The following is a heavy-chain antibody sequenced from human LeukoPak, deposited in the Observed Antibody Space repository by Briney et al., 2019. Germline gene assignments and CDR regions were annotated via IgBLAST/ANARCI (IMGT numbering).Heavy chain of an antibody. CDR2: SSSSSSYI. V-gene: IGHV3-21*01. Sequence: GGSLRLSCAASGFTFSSYSMNWVRQAPGKGLEWVSSSSSSSSYIYYADSVKGRFTISRDNAKNSLYLQMNSLRAEDTAVYYCAREGRGCSSTSCYWKNFDYWGQGTLVTVSS. D-gene: IGHD2-2*01. CDR3: AREGRGCSSTSCYWKNFDY. CDR1: GFTFSSYS. J-gene: IGHJ4*02.